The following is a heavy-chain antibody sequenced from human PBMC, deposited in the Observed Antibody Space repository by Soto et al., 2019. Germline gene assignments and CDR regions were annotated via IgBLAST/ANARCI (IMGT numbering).Heavy chain of an antibody. V-gene: IGHV4-59*01. CDR3: ARGGYYDTSGQRPLDS. CDR1: GGYISSYF. D-gene: IGHD3-22*01. Sequence: SETLSLTCTVSGGYISSYFWSWIRQPPGKGLGWIGYIHYNGNTNYDPSLKSRVTISLDTSKNHFSLRLNSVTAADTAVYYCARGGYYDTSGQRPLDSWGQGTLVTVSS. J-gene: IGHJ5*01. CDR2: IHYNGNT.